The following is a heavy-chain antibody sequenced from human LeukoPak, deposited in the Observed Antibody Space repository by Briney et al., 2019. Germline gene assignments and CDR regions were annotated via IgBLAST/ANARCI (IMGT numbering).Heavy chain of an antibody. Sequence: SETLSLTCTVSGGSISSYYWSWIRRPPGKGRVWIGYISYSGSTDYNPSLKSRVTISLDTSKNQFSLRLSSVTAADKAVYYCARETRLHSGSYSNDAFDIWGQGTMVTVSS. D-gene: IGHD1-26*01. CDR2: ISYSGST. V-gene: IGHV4-59*01. CDR3: ARETRLHSGSYSNDAFDI. J-gene: IGHJ3*02. CDR1: GGSISSYY.